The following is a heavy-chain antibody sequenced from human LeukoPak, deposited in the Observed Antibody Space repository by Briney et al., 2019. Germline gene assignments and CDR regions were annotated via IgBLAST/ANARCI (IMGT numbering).Heavy chain of an antibody. Sequence: SETLFLTCTVSGVSISSSNSYWGWIRQPPGKGLEWIGSIYYSGNTYDTASLKSQVSISIDTSKNQFSLKLTSVTAADTAAYYCARQTGSGLFILPGGQGTLVTVSS. CDR1: GVSISSSNSY. CDR3: ARQTGSGLFILP. D-gene: IGHD3/OR15-3a*01. J-gene: IGHJ4*02. V-gene: IGHV4-39*01. CDR2: IYYSGNT.